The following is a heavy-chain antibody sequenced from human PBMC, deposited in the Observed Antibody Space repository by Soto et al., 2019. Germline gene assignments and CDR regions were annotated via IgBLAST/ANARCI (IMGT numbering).Heavy chain of an antibody. CDR3: AREYCSSTSCYGSIYYYYYGMDV. D-gene: IGHD2-2*01. Sequence: ASVKVSCKASGYTFSSYGISSVRQAPGQGLERMGWISAYNGNTNYAQKLQGRGTMTTDTSTSTAYMELRGLRSDDTAVYYCAREYCSSTSCYGSIYYYYYGMDVWGQGTTVTVSS. CDR2: ISAYNGNT. CDR1: GYTFSSYG. V-gene: IGHV1-18*01. J-gene: IGHJ6*02.